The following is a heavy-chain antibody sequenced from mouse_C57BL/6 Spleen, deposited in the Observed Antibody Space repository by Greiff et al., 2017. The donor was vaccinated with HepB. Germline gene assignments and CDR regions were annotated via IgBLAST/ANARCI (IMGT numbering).Heavy chain of an antibody. D-gene: IGHD2-2*01. CDR3: AREGGYDDGFAY. CDR2: ISYDGSN. Sequence: ESGPGLVKPSQSLSLTCSVTGYSITSGYYWNWIRQFPGNKLEWMGYISYDGSNNYNPSLKNRISITRDTSKNQFFLKLNSVTTEDTATYYCAREGGYDDGFAYWGQGTLFTVSA. J-gene: IGHJ3*01. V-gene: IGHV3-6*01. CDR1: GYSITSGYY.